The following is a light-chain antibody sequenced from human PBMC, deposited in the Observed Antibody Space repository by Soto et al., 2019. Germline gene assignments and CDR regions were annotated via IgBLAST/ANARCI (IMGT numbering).Light chain of an antibody. J-gene: IGKJ1*01. Sequence: IVLTQSPATLSLSPGERATLSCRASQSVSSYLAWYQQKPGQAPRLLIYDASNRATGIPARFSGSGSGTDFSLTISRLEPEDFAVYYCQQYGNSPWTFGQGTKVDNK. CDR2: DAS. CDR3: QQYGNSPWT. V-gene: IGKV3-11*01. CDR1: QSVSSY.